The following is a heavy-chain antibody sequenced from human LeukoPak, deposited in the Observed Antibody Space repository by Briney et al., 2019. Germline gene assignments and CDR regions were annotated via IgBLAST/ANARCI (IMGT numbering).Heavy chain of an antibody. Sequence: SETLSLTCTVSGGSMSGYYWSWIRQPPGKGLEWIGYIHYSGTANYNPSLKSRVTISLDTSRNQFSLKLRSVTTADTAVYYCARRRVYSGSGEFDFWGQGTLVTVSS. J-gene: IGHJ4*02. CDR3: ARRRVYSGSGEFDF. CDR1: GGSMSGYY. CDR2: IHYSGTA. D-gene: IGHD5-12*01. V-gene: IGHV4-59*01.